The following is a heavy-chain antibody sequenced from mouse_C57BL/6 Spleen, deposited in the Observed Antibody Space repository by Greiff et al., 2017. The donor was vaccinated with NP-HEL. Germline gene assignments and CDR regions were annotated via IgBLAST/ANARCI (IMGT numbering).Heavy chain of an antibody. Sequence: DVKLVESGGDLVKPGGSLKLSCAASGFTFSSYGMSWVRQTPDKRLEWVATISSGGSYTYYPDSVKGRFTISRDNAKNTLYLQMSSLKSEDTAMYYWASLYDAWGQGTLVTVSA. J-gene: IGHJ3*01. CDR3: ASLYDA. CDR2: ISSGGSYT. V-gene: IGHV5-6*02. D-gene: IGHD2-3*01. CDR1: GFTFSSYG.